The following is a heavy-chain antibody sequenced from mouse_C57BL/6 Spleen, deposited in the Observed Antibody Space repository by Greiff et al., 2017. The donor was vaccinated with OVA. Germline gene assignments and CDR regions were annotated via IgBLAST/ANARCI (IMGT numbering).Heavy chain of an antibody. J-gene: IGHJ2*01. CDR3: ARAVYYFDY. CDR2: LYPGNGDT. V-gene: IGHV1-12*01. CDR1: GYTFTGYN. Sequence: QVKLQQSGAELVRPGASVKMSCKASGYTFTGYNMHWVKQTPRKGLEWIGALYPGNGDTSSNQKFKCKATLTVDKSSSTAYMQLSSLTSEDSAVYFCARAVYYFDYWGQGTTLTVSS.